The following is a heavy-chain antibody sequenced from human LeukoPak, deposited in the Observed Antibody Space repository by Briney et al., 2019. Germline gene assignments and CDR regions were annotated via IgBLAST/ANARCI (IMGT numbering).Heavy chain of an antibody. D-gene: IGHD4-23*01. V-gene: IGHV4-39*07. J-gene: IGHJ4*02. CDR3: ARSPFGRVVTPRFDY. CDR2: IYYSGST. Sequence: SETLSLTCTVSGGSISSSNYYWGWIRQPPGKGLEWIANIYYSGSTNYNPSLKSRVTISVDTSKNQFSLKLSSVTAADTAVYYCARSPFGRVVTPRFDYWGQGTLVTVSS. CDR1: GGSISSSNYY.